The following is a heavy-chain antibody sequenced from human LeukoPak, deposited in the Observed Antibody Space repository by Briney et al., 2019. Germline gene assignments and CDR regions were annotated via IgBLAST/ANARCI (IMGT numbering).Heavy chain of an antibody. CDR3: ATYSSLNRREFQF. CDR2: IKTDGSEK. J-gene: IGHJ1*01. V-gene: IGHV3-7*01. Sequence: GGSLRLSCEGSGFTFSNYWMGWVRQAPGKGLQWVANIKTDGSEKYYVDSVKGRFTISRDNTKNSLYLQMNSLRAEDTAVYYCATYSSLNRREFQFWGQGTLLTVSS. CDR1: GFTFSNYW. D-gene: IGHD3-22*01.